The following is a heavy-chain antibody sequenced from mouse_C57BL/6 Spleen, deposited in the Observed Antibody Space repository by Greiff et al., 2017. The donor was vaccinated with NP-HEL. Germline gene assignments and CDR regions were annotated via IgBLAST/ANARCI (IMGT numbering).Heavy chain of an antibody. Sequence: QVQLQPSGAELVKPGASVKISCKASGYAFSSYWMNWVTQRPGKGLEWIGQFYPGDGDTNYNEQFKGKATLTADKSSSTAYMQLSSLTSEDSAVYFWARGVTQGAMDYWGQGTSVTVSS. CDR2: FYPGDGDT. CDR3: ARGVTQGAMDY. J-gene: IGHJ4*01. V-gene: IGHV1-80*01. CDR1: GYAFSSYW. D-gene: IGHD2-1*01.